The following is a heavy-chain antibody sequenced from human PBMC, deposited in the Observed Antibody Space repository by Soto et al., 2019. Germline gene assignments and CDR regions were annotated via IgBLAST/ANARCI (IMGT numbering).Heavy chain of an antibody. D-gene: IGHD6-13*01. CDR3: AALSGWSDYYYYGMDV. Sequence: PSETLSLTCTVSGGSISSSSYYWGWIRQPPGKGLEWIGSIYYSGSTYYNPSLKSRVTISVDTSKNQFSLKLSSVTAADTAVYYCAALSGWSDYYYYGMDVWGQGTTVTVSS. CDR1: GGSISSSSYY. J-gene: IGHJ6*02. V-gene: IGHV4-39*01. CDR2: IYYSGST.